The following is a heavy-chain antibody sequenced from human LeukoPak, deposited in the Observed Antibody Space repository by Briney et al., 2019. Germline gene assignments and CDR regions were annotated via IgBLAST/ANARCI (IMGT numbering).Heavy chain of an antibody. CDR2: ISGSGGST. Sequence: GGSLRLSCAASGFTFSGDNMNWVRQAPGKGLEWVSAISGSGGSTYYADSVKGRFTISRDNSKNTLYLQMNSLRAEDTAVYYCAKDYSSSWYLDYWGQGTLVTVSS. D-gene: IGHD6-13*01. CDR1: GFTFSGDN. CDR3: AKDYSSSWYLDY. J-gene: IGHJ4*02. V-gene: IGHV3-23*01.